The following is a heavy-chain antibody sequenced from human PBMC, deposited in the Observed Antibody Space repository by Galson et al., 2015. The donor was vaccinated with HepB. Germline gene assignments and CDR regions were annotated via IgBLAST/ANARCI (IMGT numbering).Heavy chain of an antibody. CDR1: GYTFTSYG. V-gene: IGHV1-18*01. J-gene: IGHJ6*02. CDR3: ARLYSSGWYRDYYYGMDV. D-gene: IGHD6-19*01. CDR2: ISAYNGNT. Sequence: SVKVSCKASGYTFTSYGISWVRQAPGQGLEWMGWISAYNGNTNYAQKLQGRVTMTTDTSTSTAYMELRSLRSDDTAVYYCARLYSSGWYRDYYYGMDVWGQGTTVTVSS.